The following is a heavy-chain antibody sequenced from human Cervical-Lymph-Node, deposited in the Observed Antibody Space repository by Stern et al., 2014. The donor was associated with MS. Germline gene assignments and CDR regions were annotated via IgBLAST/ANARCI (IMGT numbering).Heavy chain of an antibody. Sequence: VQLVESGAEVKRPGASVKVSCKTSGYTVTNYYIHWVRQAPGQGLEWMGWINSNGGGTYSAQKFQGRVTMTSDTSFSTIYMDLTRLTSDDTAIYYCARDMSAVTTPYFDYWGLGTLVTVSS. CDR2: INSNGGGT. V-gene: IGHV1-2*02. D-gene: IGHD4-17*01. CDR1: GYTVTNYY. CDR3: ARDMSAVTTPYFDY. J-gene: IGHJ4*02.